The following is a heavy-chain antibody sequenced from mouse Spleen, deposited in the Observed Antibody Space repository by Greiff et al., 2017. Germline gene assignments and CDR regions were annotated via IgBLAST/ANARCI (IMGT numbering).Heavy chain of an antibody. CDR3: ARVTTVVANDY. Sequence: DVQLQESGGGLVKPGGSLKLSCAASGFTFSDHGMHWVRQAPEKGLEWVAYISSGSSTIYYADTVKGRFTISRDNAKNTLFLQMTSLRSEDTAMYYCARVTTVVANDYWGQGTTLTVSS. V-gene: IGHV5-17*01. CDR1: GFTFSDHG. D-gene: IGHD1-1*01. CDR2: ISSGSSTI. J-gene: IGHJ2*01.